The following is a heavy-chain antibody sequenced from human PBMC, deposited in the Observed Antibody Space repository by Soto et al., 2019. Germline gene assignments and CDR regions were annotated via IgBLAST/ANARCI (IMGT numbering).Heavy chain of an antibody. V-gene: IGHV2-26*01. CDR1: GFSLSNARMG. CDR2: IFSNDEK. CDR3: ARMGEHSSGWTHFDY. D-gene: IGHD6-19*01. J-gene: IGHJ4*02. Sequence: SGPTLVNPTETLTLTCTVSGFSLSNARMGVSWIRQPPGKALEWLAHIFSNDEKSYSTSLKSRLTISKDTSKSQVVLTMTNMDPVDTATYYCARMGEHSSGWTHFDYWGQGTLVTVSS.